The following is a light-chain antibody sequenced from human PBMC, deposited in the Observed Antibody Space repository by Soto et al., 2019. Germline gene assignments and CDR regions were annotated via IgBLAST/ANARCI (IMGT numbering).Light chain of an antibody. Sequence: QSALTQPASVSGSPGQSITISCTGTSSDVGGYNYVSWYQQRPGTAPKLMIYDVTVRPSGVSDRSSGSKSGSTASLTISGLQAQDEADYYCRSYGGSSLVLFGGGTKVTVL. J-gene: IGLJ2*01. CDR2: DVT. CDR3: RSYGGSSLVL. CDR1: SSDVGGYNY. V-gene: IGLV2-14*01.